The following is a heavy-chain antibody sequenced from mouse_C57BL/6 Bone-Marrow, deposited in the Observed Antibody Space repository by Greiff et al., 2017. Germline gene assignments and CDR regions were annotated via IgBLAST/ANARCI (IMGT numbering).Heavy chain of an antibody. CDR1: GYTFTSYG. D-gene: IGHD1-1*01. V-gene: IGHV1-81*01. CDR2: IYPRSGNT. CDR3: ARSDYYGSSCEFAY. J-gene: IGHJ3*01. Sequence: VKLQESGAELARPGASVKLSCKASGYTFTSYGISWVKQRTGQGLEWIGEIYPRSGNTYYNEKFKGKATLTADKSSSTAYMELRSLTSEDSAVYFCARSDYYGSSCEFAYWGQGTLVTVSA.